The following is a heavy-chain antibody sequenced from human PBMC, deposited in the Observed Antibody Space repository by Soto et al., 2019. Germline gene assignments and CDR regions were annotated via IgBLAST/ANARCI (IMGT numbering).Heavy chain of an antibody. CDR2: LYYSGST. Sequence: SETLSLTCTVSGGSISSSSYYWGWIRQPPGKGLEWIGSLYYSGSTYYNPSLKSRVTISVDTSKIQFSLKLSSVTAADTAVYYCARGSYCGGDCYSNHALDIWGQGTMVT. D-gene: IGHD2-21*02. V-gene: IGHV4-39*07. CDR1: GGSISSSSYY. CDR3: ARGSYCGGDCYSNHALDI. J-gene: IGHJ3*02.